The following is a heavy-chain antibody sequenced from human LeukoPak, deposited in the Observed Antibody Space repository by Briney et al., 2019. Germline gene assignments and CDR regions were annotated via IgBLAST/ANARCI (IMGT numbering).Heavy chain of an antibody. J-gene: IGHJ1*01. CDR1: GYSFTSYW. CDR3: ARHDSGSYHSDFQH. V-gene: IGHV5-51*01. CDR2: IYPGDSDT. Sequence: KPGESLKISCRGSGYSFTSYWIGWVRQMPGKGLEWVGIIYPGDSDTKYSPSFQGQVTISADKSISTAYLQWSSLKASDTAMYYCARHDSGSYHSDFQHWGQGTLVTVSS. D-gene: IGHD1-26*01.